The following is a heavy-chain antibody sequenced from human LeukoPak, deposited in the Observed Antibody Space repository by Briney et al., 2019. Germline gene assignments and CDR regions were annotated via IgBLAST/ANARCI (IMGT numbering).Heavy chain of an antibody. J-gene: IGHJ4*02. CDR1: GFTFSSYA. D-gene: IGHD4/OR15-4a*01. CDR3: AKDSKVLPSFFDY. CDR2: ISYDGNNK. Sequence: GGSLRLSCAASGFTFSSYAMHWVRQAPGKGLEWVAIISYDGNNKYYADSVKGRFTISRDNSKNTLYLQMNSLRAEDTAVYYCAKDSKVLPSFFDYWGQGTLVTVSS. V-gene: IGHV3-30*04.